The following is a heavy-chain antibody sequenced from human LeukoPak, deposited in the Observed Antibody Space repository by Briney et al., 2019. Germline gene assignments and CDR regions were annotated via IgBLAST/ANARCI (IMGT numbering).Heavy chain of an antibody. CDR3: ARGGGVNNWFDP. CDR1: GFTFSSYS. D-gene: IGHD4-23*01. V-gene: IGHV3-21*01. CDR2: ISSSSSYI. J-gene: IGHJ5*02. Sequence: PGGSLRLSCAASGFTFSSYSMNWVRQAPGKGLEWVSSISSSSSYIYYADSVKGRFTISRDNAKNSLYLQMNSLRAEDTAVYYCARGGGVNNWFDPWGQGTLVTVSS.